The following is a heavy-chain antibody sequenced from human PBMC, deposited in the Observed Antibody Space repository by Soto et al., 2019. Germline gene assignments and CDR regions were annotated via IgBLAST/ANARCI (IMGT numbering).Heavy chain of an antibody. J-gene: IGHJ4*01. CDR1: GGTFSSYA. D-gene: IGHD2-21*02. Sequence: QVQLVQAGAEVKKPGSSVKVSCKASGGTFSSYAISWVRQAPGQGLEWMGGIIPIFGTANYAQKFQGRVTITADKTTSTDYMELSSLRPEDTPLYYVAREKTCGGDCDPLDYWGQGTLVSLSS. V-gene: IGHV1-69*06. CDR3: AREKTCGGDCDPLDY. CDR2: IIPIFGTA.